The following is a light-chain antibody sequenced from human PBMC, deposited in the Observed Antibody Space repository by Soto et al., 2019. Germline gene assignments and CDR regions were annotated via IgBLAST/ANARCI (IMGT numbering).Light chain of an antibody. V-gene: IGLV2-14*01. CDR3: SSYTSSSTPLYV. Sequence: QSVLTQPASLSGSPGQSITISCTGTSSDVGGYDYVSWYQQHPGKAPKLMIYGVSNRPSGVSYRFSGSKSGNTASLTISGLQAEDEADYYCSSYTSSSTPLYVFGTGTKVTVL. CDR2: GVS. CDR1: SSDVGGYDY. J-gene: IGLJ1*01.